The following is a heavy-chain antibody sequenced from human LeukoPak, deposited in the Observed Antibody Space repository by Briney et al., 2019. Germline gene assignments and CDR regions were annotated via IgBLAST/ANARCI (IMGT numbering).Heavy chain of an antibody. CDR1: GGSISSYY. J-gene: IGHJ6*03. Sequence: SETLSLTCTVSGGSISSYYWSWIRQPPGKGLEWIGYIYYSGSTNYNPSLKRRVTISVDTSKNQFPLKLSSVTAADTAVYYCARVQKWGIAAAGYYYYMDVWGKGTTVTVSS. D-gene: IGHD6-13*01. CDR2: IYYSGST. V-gene: IGHV4-59*01. CDR3: ARVQKWGIAAAGYYYYMDV.